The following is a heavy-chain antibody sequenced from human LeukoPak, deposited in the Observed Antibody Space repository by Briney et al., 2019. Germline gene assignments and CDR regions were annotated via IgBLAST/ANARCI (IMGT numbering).Heavy chain of an antibody. CDR2: MNPNSGNT. CDR3: ARLSSHYGDYKVDP. J-gene: IGHJ5*02. D-gene: IGHD4-17*01. V-gene: IGHV1-8*01. CDR1: GYTFTSYD. Sequence: ASVKVSCKASGYTFTSYDFNWVRQATGQGLEWMGWMNPNSGNTGYAQNFQGRVTMTRDTSISTAYMELSSLRSEDTAVYYCARLSSHYGDYKVDPWGQGTLVTVSS.